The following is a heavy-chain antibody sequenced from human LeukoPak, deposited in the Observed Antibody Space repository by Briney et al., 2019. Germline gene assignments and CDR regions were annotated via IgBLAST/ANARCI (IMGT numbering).Heavy chain of an antibody. D-gene: IGHD4-17*01. CDR3: TRMTTGHDY. CDR1: GVSFDAYY. J-gene: IGHJ4*02. V-gene: IGHV4-34*01. Sequence: SETLSLTCAVSGVSFDAYYWAWVRQTPGKGLEWIGEINHSGYTNDSPSLKCRVTLSIDTSRKQFSLNLRSVTVADAGIYYCTRMTTGHDYWGQGTLVTVSS. CDR2: INHSGYT.